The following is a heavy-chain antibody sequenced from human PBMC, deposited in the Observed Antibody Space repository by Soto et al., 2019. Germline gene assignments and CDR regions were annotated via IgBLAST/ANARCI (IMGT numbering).Heavy chain of an antibody. Sequence: GGSLRLSCAASGFTFSSYGMHWVRQAPGKGLEWVAVIWYDGSNKYYADSVKGRFTISRDNSKNTLYLQMNSLRAEDTAVYYCAREVFSGWPNVQIHPRFSRPDAFDIWGQGTMVTVSS. CDR2: IWYDGSNK. D-gene: IGHD6-19*01. V-gene: IGHV3-33*01. CDR1: GFTFSSYG. J-gene: IGHJ3*02. CDR3: AREVFSGWPNVQIHPRFSRPDAFDI.